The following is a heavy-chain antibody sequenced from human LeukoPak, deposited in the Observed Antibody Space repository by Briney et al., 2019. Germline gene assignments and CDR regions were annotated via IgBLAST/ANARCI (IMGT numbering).Heavy chain of an antibody. Sequence: PSETLSLTCAVYGGSFSGYYRSWIRQPPGKGLEWIGEINHSGSTNYNPSLKSRVTISVDTSKNQFSLKLSSVTAADTAVYYCARGGGRRFSVQGFLVFDYWGQGTLVTVSS. D-gene: IGHD5/OR15-5a*01. V-gene: IGHV4-34*01. CDR3: ARGGGRRFSVQGFLVFDY. J-gene: IGHJ4*02. CDR1: GGSFSGYY. CDR2: INHSGST.